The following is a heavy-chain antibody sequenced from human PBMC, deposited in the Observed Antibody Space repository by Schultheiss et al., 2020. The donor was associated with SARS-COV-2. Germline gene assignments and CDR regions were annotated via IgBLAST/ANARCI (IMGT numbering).Heavy chain of an antibody. D-gene: IGHD3-10*01. CDR1: GGSISSGGYY. Sequence: SETLSLTCTVSGGSISSGGYYWSWIRQHPGKGLEWIGYIYYSGSTYYNPSLKSRVTISVDTSKNQFSLKLSSVTAADTAVYYCARGREFHPFYVDWFDPWGQGTLFTVSS. CDR2: IYYSGST. CDR3: ARGREFHPFYVDWFDP. J-gene: IGHJ5*02. V-gene: IGHV4-31*03.